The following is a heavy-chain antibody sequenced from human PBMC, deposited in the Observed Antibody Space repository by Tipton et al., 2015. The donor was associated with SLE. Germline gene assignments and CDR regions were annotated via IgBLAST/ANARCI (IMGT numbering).Heavy chain of an antibody. D-gene: IGHD4-11*01. CDR3: ARIRSNLNWFDP. V-gene: IGHV4-4*08. Sequence: TLSLTCTVSGDSLSGYHWTWIRQPPGKGLEWIGYIYISGTTNYNPSLERRVTMSVDTSKNQFSLKLTSVTAADTAVYYCARIRSNLNWFDPWGQGTLVTVSS. CDR1: GDSLSGYH. J-gene: IGHJ5*02. CDR2: IYISGTT.